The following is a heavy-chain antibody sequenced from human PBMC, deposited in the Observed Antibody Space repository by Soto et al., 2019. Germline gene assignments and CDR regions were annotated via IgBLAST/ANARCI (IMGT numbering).Heavy chain of an antibody. D-gene: IGHD6-19*01. CDR3: VRDSEQWLVRCVLGSPDY. CDR1: GDSVSSNSAA. Sequence: SQTLSLTCAISGDSVSSNSAAWNWIRQSPSRGLEWLGRAYYRSKWYNDYAVSVKSRITINPDTSKNQFSLQLNSVTPEDTAVFYFVRDSEQWLVRCVLGSPDYWGQGTLVTVS. J-gene: IGHJ4*02. V-gene: IGHV6-1*01. CDR2: AYYRSKWYN.